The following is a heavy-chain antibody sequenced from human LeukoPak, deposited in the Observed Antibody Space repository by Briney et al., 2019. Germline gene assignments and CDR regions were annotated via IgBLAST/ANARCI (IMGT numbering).Heavy chain of an antibody. CDR1: GFTFSSYS. J-gene: IGHJ6*04. D-gene: IGHD3-10*02. CDR2: ISSSSSYI. V-gene: IGHV3-21*01. CDR3: AELGITMIGGV. Sequence: GGSLRHSCAASGFTFSSYSMNWVRQAPGKGLEWVSSISSSSSYIYYADSVKGRFTISRDNAKNSLYLQMNSLRAEDTAVYYCAELGITMIGGVWGKGTTVTISS.